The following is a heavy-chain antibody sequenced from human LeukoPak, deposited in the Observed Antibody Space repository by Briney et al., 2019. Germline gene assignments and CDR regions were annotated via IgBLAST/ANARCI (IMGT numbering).Heavy chain of an antibody. Sequence: GGSLRLSCAASGFTFSSYSMNWVRQAPGKGLEWVSYISSSSSTIYYADSVKGRFTISRDTAKNSLYLQMNSLRAEDTAVYYCASDYYNSSGYYWGGYWGQGTLVTVFS. CDR2: ISSSSSTI. J-gene: IGHJ4*02. D-gene: IGHD3-22*01. V-gene: IGHV3-48*01. CDR1: GFTFSSYS. CDR3: ASDYYNSSGYYWGGY.